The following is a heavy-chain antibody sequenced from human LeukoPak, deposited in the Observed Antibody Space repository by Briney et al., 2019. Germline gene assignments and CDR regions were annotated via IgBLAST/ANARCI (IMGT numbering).Heavy chain of an antibody. CDR2: INHSGST. CDR1: GRSFSPYY. D-gene: IGHD2-21*02. CDR3: ARGGFYCGGDCYVDY. Sequence: SETLSLTCAVYGRSFSPYYWSWIRRPPGKGLEWIGEINHSGSTNYNPSLKSRVTISVDTSKNQFSLRLSSVTAADTAVYYCARGGFYCGGDCYVDYWGQGTLVTVSS. V-gene: IGHV4-34*01. J-gene: IGHJ4*02.